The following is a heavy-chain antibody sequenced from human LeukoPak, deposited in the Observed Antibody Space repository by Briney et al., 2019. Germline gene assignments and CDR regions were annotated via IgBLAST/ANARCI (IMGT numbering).Heavy chain of an antibody. D-gene: IGHD3-16*01. CDR1: GFTVSINY. J-gene: IGHJ4*02. CDR3: ARVYELLFDY. Sequence: GGSLRLSCAASGFTVSINYMSRVRQAPGKGLEWVSVIYSGGKTYYADSVKGRFTISRDNSKNTLYLQMNSLRAEDTAVYYCARVYELLFDYWGQGTLVTVAS. V-gene: IGHV3-53*01. CDR2: IYSGGKT.